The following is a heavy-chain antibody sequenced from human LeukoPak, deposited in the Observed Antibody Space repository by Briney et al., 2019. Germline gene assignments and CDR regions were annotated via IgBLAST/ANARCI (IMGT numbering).Heavy chain of an antibody. CDR1: RFTFSSYA. CDR2: ISGSGGST. V-gene: IGHV3-23*01. Sequence: GGSLRLSCAASRFTFSSYATSWVRQAPGKGLEWVSAISGSGGSTYYADSVKGRFTISRDNSKNTLYLQMNSLRAEDTAVYYWAKEPKYHECRCYFHDSFYNWDQGTMVTVSS. CDR3: AKEPKYHECRCYFHDSFYN. J-gene: IGHJ3*02. D-gene: IGHD3-22*01.